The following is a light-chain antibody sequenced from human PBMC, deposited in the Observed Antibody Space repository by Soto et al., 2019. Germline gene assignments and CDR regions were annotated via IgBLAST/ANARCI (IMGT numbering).Light chain of an antibody. CDR1: KSDIGVYDF. V-gene: IGLV2-8*01. CDR2: EVV. J-gene: IGLJ1*01. CDR3: CSYSTSNTHNYV. Sequence: QSALTQPPSASGSPGQSVTISCTGTKSDIGVYDFVSWYQHHPGKAPRLIIYEVVQRPSGVPDRFSGSKSGNTASLTVSGLQAADEADYYCCSYSTSNTHNYVFGTGTKVTVL.